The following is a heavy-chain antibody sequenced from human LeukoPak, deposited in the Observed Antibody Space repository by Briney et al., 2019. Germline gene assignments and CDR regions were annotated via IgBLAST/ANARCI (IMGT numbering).Heavy chain of an antibody. CDR1: GFTFSSYG. CDR3: AKDALRWDNYYYYYYMDV. D-gene: IGHD4-23*01. J-gene: IGHJ6*03. Sequence: GGSLRLSCAASGFTFSSYGMHWVRQAPGKGLEWVAFIRYDGSNKYYADSAKGRFTISRDNSKNTLYLQMNSLRAEDTAVYYCAKDALRWDNYYYYYYMDVWGKGTTVTISS. CDR2: IRYDGSNK. V-gene: IGHV3-30*02.